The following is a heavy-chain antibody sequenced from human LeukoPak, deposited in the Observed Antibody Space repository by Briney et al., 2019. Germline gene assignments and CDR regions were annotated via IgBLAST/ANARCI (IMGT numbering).Heavy chain of an antibody. CDR1: GFSLTTSGVG. D-gene: IGHD3-10*01. V-gene: IGHV2-5*01. CDR3: AHSRTYYYDSGSYSPYYFDY. J-gene: IGHJ4*02. CDR2: IYWNDDD. Sequence: SGPTLVNPTQTLTLTYTFSGFSLTTSGVGVGWIRQPPGKALEWLALIYWNDDDRYSPSLRSRLTITKDTSKNHVVLTMTNMDPVDTTAYYCAHSRTYYYDSGSYSPYYFDYWGQGTLVTVSS.